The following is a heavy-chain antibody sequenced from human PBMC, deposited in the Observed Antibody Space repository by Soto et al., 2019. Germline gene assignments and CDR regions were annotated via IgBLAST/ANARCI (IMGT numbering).Heavy chain of an antibody. J-gene: IGHJ6*02. CDR2: IWYDGSNK. CDR1: GFNFSSYG. Sequence: PGGSLRLSCAASGFNFSSYGMHWVRQAPGKGLEWVAVIWYDGSNKYYADSVKGRFTISRDNSKNTLYLQMNSLRAEDTAVYYCARDSYYDSSGSYGMDVWGQGTTVTVSS. CDR3: ARDSYYDSSGSYGMDV. V-gene: IGHV3-33*01. D-gene: IGHD3-22*01.